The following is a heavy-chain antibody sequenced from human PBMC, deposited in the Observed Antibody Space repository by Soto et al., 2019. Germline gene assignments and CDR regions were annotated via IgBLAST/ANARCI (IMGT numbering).Heavy chain of an antibody. CDR1: GYTFTGYY. CDR3: ARGGKYYYGSGSYFRYYYYGMDV. Sequence: GASVKVSCKASGYTFTGYYMHWVRQAPGQGLEWMGWFNPNSGGTNYAQKFQGWVTMTRDTSISTAYMELSRLRSDDTAVYYCARGGKYYYGSGSYFRYYYYGMDVWGQGTTVTVSS. CDR2: FNPNSGGT. V-gene: IGHV1-2*04. D-gene: IGHD3-10*01. J-gene: IGHJ6*02.